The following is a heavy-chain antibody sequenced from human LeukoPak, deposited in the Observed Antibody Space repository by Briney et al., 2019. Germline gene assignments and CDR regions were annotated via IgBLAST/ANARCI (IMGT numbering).Heavy chain of an antibody. V-gene: IGHV3-30*01. CDR1: GFTFSSYA. CDR2: ISYDGSNK. J-gene: IGHJ6*03. Sequence: GRSLRLSCAASGFTFSSYAMHWVRQAPGKGREWVAVISYDGSNKYYADSVKGRFTISRDNSKNTLYLQMNSLRAEDTAVYYCARDVYLRFLEWFQATQNYMDVWGKGTTVTVSS. CDR3: ARDVYLRFLEWFQATQNYMDV. D-gene: IGHD3-3*01.